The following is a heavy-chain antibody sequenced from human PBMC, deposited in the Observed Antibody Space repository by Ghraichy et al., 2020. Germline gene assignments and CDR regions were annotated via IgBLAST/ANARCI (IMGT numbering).Heavy chain of an antibody. CDR3: AKTMHPDSSGYYFYYYYYGMDV. V-gene: IGHV3-30*18. Sequence: GESLNISCAASGFTFSSYGMNWVRQAPGKGLEWVAVISYDGSNKYYADSVKGRFTISRDNSKNTLYLQMNSLRAEDTAVYYCAKTMHPDSSGYYFYYYYYGMDVWGQGTTVTVSS. CDR2: ISYDGSNK. CDR1: GFTFSSYG. J-gene: IGHJ6*02. D-gene: IGHD3-22*01.